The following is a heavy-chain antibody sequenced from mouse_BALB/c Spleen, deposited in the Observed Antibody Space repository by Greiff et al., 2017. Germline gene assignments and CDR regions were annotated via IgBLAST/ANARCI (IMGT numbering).Heavy chain of an antibody. J-gene: IGHJ3*01. CDR1: GYSITSDYA. Sequence: EVQLQQSGPGLVKPSQSLSLTCTVTGYSITSDYAWNWIRQFPGNKLEWMGYISYSGSTSYNPSLKSRISITRDTSKNQFFLQLNSVTTEDTATYYCARCPYSLLRPWFAYWGQGTLVTVSA. CDR2: ISYSGST. V-gene: IGHV3-2*02. CDR3: ARCPYSLLRPWFAY. D-gene: IGHD1-2*01.